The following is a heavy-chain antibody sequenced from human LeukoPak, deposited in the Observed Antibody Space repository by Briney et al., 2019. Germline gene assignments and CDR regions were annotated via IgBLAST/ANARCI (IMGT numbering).Heavy chain of an antibody. J-gene: IGHJ4*02. Sequence: SGTLSLTCTVSGDSINSLDLWSWVRQPPGKGLEWIGEMYLSGTTHSNPSVKSRVTISIDKSKNQFFLNLSSVTAADTAVYYCAGLVGRYSSGLYYYYFDYWGQGTLVTASS. CDR1: GDSINSLDL. D-gene: IGHD3-22*01. CDR2: MYLSGTT. V-gene: IGHV4-4*02. CDR3: AGLVGRYSSGLYYYYFDY.